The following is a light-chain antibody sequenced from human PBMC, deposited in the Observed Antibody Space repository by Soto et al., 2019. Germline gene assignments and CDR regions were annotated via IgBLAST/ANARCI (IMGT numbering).Light chain of an antibody. V-gene: IGLV2-14*01. CDR2: GVS. Sequence: QSALIQPASVSASPGQSITISCTETNSDIGTLNSVSWYQQFPGKAPKLMIFGVSVRPSGVSTRFSGSKFGNTAFLYISGLQAEDEADYYCSSYTSSRTYVFGSGTKVTVL. CDR3: SSYTSSRTYV. J-gene: IGLJ1*01. CDR1: NSDIGTLNS.